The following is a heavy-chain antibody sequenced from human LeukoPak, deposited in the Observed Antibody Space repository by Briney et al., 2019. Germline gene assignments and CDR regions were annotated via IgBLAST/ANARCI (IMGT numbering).Heavy chain of an antibody. CDR2: IKKDETEI. D-gene: IGHD1-26*01. Sequence: QPGGSLSLSCTTSGFSFRNTWMSWVRQAPGKGLEWVANIKKDETEIYYADSVKGRFTISRDNAKRSLYLQMNVLRAADTAVYYCATLNWDDGEVSGFDHWGRGIMVTVSS. CDR1: GFSFRNTW. CDR3: ATLNWDDGEVSGFDH. J-gene: IGHJ5*02. V-gene: IGHV3-7*01.